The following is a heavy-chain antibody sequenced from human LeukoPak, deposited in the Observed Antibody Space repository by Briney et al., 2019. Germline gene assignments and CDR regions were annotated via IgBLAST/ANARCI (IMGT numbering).Heavy chain of an antibody. CDR1: GYTFTGDY. V-gene: IGHV1-2*06. Sequence: ASVKVSCKASGYTFTGDYMHWVRQAPGQGLEWMGRINPNSGGTNYAQKFQGRVTMTRDTSISTAYMELSRLRSDDTAVYYCARERIAAAGTFDPWGQGTLVTVSS. CDR3: ARERIAAAGTFDP. D-gene: IGHD6-13*01. J-gene: IGHJ5*02. CDR2: INPNSGGT.